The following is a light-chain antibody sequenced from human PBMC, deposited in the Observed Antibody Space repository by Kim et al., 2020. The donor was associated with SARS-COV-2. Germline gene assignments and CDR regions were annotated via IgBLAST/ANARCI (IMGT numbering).Light chain of an antibody. CDR2: QDS. CDR1: KLGDKI. V-gene: IGLV3-1*01. Sequence: SVSPGQTARITRAGDKLGDKIAFGYKQKPGQSPVLVIYQDSKRTSGIPERFPGSNSGNTATLTTSGTQAMDEADYYCKAWNSSIYVFGTGTKVTVL. J-gene: IGLJ1*01. CDR3: KAWNSSIYV.